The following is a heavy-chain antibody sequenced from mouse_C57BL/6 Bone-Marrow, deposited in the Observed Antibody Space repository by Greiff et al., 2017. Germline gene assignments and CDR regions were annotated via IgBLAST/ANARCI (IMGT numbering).Heavy chain of an antibody. CDR1: GYAFSSSW. CDR3: ARTRFHYYGSSPAWFAY. J-gene: IGHJ3*01. CDR2: IYPGDGDT. Sequence: QVQLKQSGPELVKPGASVKISCKASGYAFSSSWMNWVKQRPGKGLEWIGRIYPGDGDTNYNGKFKGKATLTADKSSSTAYMQLSSLTSEDAAVYVGARTRFHYYGSSPAWFAYWGQGTLVTVSA. D-gene: IGHD1-1*01. V-gene: IGHV1-82*01.